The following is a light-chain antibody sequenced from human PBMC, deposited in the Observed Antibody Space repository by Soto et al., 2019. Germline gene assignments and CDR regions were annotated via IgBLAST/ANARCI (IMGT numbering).Light chain of an antibody. CDR3: QQYFRWPPWT. V-gene: IGKV3-15*01. J-gene: IGKJ1*01. Sequence: EVLVTQSPAALSVSPGEGVTLSCRASQSVSTDLAWYQQKPGQAPRLLIYGASIRAIGVPDRFSGSGSGTDFTFTISSLQSEDSAIYYCQQYFRWPPWTFGQGTKVDI. CDR2: GAS. CDR1: QSVSTD.